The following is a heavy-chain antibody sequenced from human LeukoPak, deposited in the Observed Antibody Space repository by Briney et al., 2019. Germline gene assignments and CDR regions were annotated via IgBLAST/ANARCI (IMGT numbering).Heavy chain of an antibody. J-gene: IGHJ4*02. Sequence: SETLSLTCTVSGGSISSYYWSWIRQPPGKGLEWIGYIYYSGSTNYNPSLKSRVTISVDTSKNQFSLKLSSVTAADTAVYYCARRFGLAVAAPIDYWGQGTLVTVSS. CDR2: IYYSGST. CDR1: GGSISSYY. D-gene: IGHD6-19*01. V-gene: IGHV4-59*08. CDR3: ARRFGLAVAAPIDY.